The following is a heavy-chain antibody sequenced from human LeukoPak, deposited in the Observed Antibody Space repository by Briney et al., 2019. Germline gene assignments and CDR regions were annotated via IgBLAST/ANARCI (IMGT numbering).Heavy chain of an antibody. Sequence: PSETLSLTCAVYGGSFSGYYWSWIRQPPGKGLEWIGEINHSGSTNYNPSLKSRVTISVDTSKNQFSLKLSSVTAADTAVYYCATLWLRGLVAFDIWGQGTMVTVSS. CDR2: INHSGST. J-gene: IGHJ3*02. CDR3: ATLWLRGLVAFDI. D-gene: IGHD5-18*01. V-gene: IGHV4-34*01. CDR1: GGSFSGYY.